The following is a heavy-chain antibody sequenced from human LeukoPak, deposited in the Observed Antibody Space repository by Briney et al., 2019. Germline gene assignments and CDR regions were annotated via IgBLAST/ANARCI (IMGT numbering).Heavy chain of an antibody. CDR1: GFTFSSCS. D-gene: IGHD3-22*01. Sequence: GGSLRLSCAASGFTFSSCSTNWVRQAPGKGLEWVSYISSSSSTIYYADSVKGRFTISRDNAKNSLYLQMNSLTDEDTAVYYCARTFYYDSSTYPNWFDPWGQGTLVTVSS. CDR2: ISSSSSTI. CDR3: ARTFYYDSSTYPNWFDP. V-gene: IGHV3-48*02. J-gene: IGHJ5*02.